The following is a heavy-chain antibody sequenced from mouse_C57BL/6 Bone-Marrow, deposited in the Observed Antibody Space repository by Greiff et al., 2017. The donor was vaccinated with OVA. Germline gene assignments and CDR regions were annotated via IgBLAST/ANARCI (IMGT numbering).Heavy chain of an antibody. CDR3: ARRIWLRRWFAY. V-gene: IGHV1-81*01. J-gene: IGHJ3*01. D-gene: IGHD2-2*01. CDR1: GFTFTSYG. Sequence: QVQLQQSGAELARPGASVKLSCKASGFTFTSYGISWVKQRPGQGLEWIGEIYPRSGNTYYNETLTGQATLSADKSYSTPYMELRSLTTEESAVYFWARRIWLRRWFAYWGQGTLVTVSA. CDR2: IYPRSGNT.